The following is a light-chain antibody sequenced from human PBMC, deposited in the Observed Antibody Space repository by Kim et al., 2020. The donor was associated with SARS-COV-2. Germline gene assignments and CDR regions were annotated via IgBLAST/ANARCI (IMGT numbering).Light chain of an antibody. CDR1: RGSIAGNY. CDR2: EDK. CDR3: QSYHNSNVL. V-gene: IGLV6-57*03. J-gene: IGLJ2*01. Sequence: GQTVTISCTRSRGSIAGNYVQWYQQRPGSAPTTVIYEDKQRPSGVPDRFSGSIDTSSNSASLTISGLKTEDDADYYCQSYHNSNVLFGGGTKLTVL.